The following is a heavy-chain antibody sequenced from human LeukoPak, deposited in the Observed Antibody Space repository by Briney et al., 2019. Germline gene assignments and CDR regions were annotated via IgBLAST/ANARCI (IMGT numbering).Heavy chain of an antibody. CDR2: IYYSGST. Sequence: SETLSLTSTVPGGSISSYSSSWIRQPPGKRLEWIGYIYYSGSTNYNPSLKSRVTISVDTSKNQFSLKLSSVTAADTAVYYCARAFPAAGTDYWGQGTLVTVSS. CDR3: ARAFPAAGTDY. V-gene: IGHV4-59*01. CDR1: GGSISSYS. D-gene: IGHD6-13*01. J-gene: IGHJ4*02.